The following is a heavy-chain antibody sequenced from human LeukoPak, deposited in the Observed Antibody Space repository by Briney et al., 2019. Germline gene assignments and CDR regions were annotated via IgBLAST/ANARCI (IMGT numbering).Heavy chain of an antibody. CDR1: GGSISSGGYY. CDR2: IYYSGST. V-gene: IGHV4-31*03. CDR3: ARYYYDSSGYYSPT. D-gene: IGHD3-22*01. Sequence: PSQTLSLTCTVSGGSISSGGYYWRWIRQHPGKGLEWIGYIYYSGSTYYNPSLKSRVTISVDTSKNQFSLKLSSVTAADTAVYYCARYYYDSSGYYSPTWGQGTLVTVSS. J-gene: IGHJ5*02.